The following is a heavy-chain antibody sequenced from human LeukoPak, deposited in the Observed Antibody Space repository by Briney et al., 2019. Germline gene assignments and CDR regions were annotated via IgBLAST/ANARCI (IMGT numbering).Heavy chain of an antibody. CDR3: ARIVTYYYDSSGYHDY. Sequence: GESLKISCKGSRYSFTSYWIGWVRQMPGKGLEWMGIIYPGDSDTRYSPSFQGQVTISADKSISTAYLQWSSLKASDTAMYYCARIVTYYYDSSGYHDYWGQGTLVTVSS. V-gene: IGHV5-51*01. CDR2: IYPGDSDT. J-gene: IGHJ4*02. D-gene: IGHD3-22*01. CDR1: RYSFTSYW.